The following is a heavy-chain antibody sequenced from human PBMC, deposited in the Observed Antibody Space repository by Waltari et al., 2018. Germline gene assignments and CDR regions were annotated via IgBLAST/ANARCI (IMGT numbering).Heavy chain of an antibody. D-gene: IGHD3-10*01. CDR1: GFTFSSYA. CDR3: AKNLWFGELYDAFDI. J-gene: IGHJ3*02. CDR2: ISGSGGST. Sequence: EVQLLESGGGLVQPGGSLRLSCAASGFTFSSYALRWVRQAPGKGLEWVAAISGSGGSTYYADSVKGRCTISRDNSKNTLYLKMNSLRAEDTAVYYCAKNLWFGELYDAFDIWGQGTMVTVSS. V-gene: IGHV3-23*01.